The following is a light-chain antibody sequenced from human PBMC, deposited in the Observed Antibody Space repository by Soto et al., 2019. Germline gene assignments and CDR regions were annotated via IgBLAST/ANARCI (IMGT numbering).Light chain of an antibody. J-gene: IGKJ2*01. CDR3: MQALQTPRYT. CDR2: LGS. CDR1: QSLLHSNGYNY. V-gene: IGKV2-28*01. Sequence: DIVMTQSPLSLPVTPGEPASISCRSSQSLLHSNGYNYLDWYLQKPGQSPQLLIYLGSNRASGGTDRFSGSGAGTDFTLKISRVEAEDVGVYYCMQALQTPRYTFGQGTKLEIK.